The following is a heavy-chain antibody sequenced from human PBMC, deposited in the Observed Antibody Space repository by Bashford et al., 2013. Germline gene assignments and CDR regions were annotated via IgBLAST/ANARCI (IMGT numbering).Heavy chain of an antibody. Sequence: WVRQAPGQGLEWVGSIIPILGTANYAQGFQGRVTIVADKSTSTAYMELRSLRSEDTAMYYCARDRDYYDSNNWFDPWGQGPWSPSPQ. V-gene: IGHV1-69*06. J-gene: IGHJ5*02. CDR3: ARDRDYYDSNNWFDP. D-gene: IGHD3-22*01. CDR2: IIPILGTA.